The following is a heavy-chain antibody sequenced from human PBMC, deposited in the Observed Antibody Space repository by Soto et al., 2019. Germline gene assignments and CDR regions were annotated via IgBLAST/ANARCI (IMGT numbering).Heavy chain of an antibody. J-gene: IGHJ5*02. D-gene: IGHD3-22*01. CDR3: ARRASAYYYDSSGYSP. CDR1: GDSISTYY. Sequence: PSETLSLTCTVSGDSISTYYWSWIRQPPGKGLEWIGYIYYSGSTNYNPSLKSRVTISVDTSKNQFSLKLSSVTAADTAVYYCARRASAYYYDSSGYSPWGQGTLVTVSS. V-gene: IGHV4-59*01. CDR2: IYYSGST.